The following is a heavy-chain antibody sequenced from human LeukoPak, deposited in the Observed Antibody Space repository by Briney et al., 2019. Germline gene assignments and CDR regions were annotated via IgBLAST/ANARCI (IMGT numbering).Heavy chain of an antibody. CDR2: INAGNGNT. D-gene: IGHD1-26*01. J-gene: IGHJ3*02. Sequence: ASVKVSCKASGYTFTSYAMHWVRQAPGQRLEWMGWINAGNGNTKYSQEFQGRVTITRDTSASTAYMELSSLRSEDMAVYYCAKGPRWELLDAFDIWGQGTMVTVSS. CDR3: AKGPRWELLDAFDI. V-gene: IGHV1-3*03. CDR1: GYTFTSYA.